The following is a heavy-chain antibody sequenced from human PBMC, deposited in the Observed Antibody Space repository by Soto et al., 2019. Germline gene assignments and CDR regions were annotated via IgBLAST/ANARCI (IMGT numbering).Heavy chain of an antibody. D-gene: IGHD3-22*01. CDR3: ARCLQHNERGVDXYDSSGYYYAGYDAFDI. V-gene: IGHV1-69*13. J-gene: IGHJ3*02. Sequence: SVKVSCKASGGTFSSYAISWVRQAPGQGLEWMGGIIPIFGTANYAQKFQGRVTITADESTSTAYMELSSLRSEDTAVYYCARCLQHNERGVDXYDSSGYYYAGYDAFDIWGQGTMVTVSS. CDR2: IIPIFGTA. CDR1: GGTFSSYA.